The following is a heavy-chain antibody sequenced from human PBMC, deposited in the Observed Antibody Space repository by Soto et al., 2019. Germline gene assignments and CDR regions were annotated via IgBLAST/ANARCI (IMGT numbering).Heavy chain of an antibody. V-gene: IGHV3-23*01. D-gene: IGHD2-15*01. CDR1: GFTFSSYA. CDR3: ANLFTDIVVVVAATPEHNFDY. J-gene: IGHJ4*02. CDR2: ISGSGGST. Sequence: EVQLLESGGGLVQPGGSLRLSCAASGFTFSSYAMSWVRQAPGKGLEWASAISGSGGSTYYADSVKGRFTISRDNSKNTLYLQMNSLRAEDTAVYYCANLFTDIVVVVAATPEHNFDYWGQGTLVTVSS.